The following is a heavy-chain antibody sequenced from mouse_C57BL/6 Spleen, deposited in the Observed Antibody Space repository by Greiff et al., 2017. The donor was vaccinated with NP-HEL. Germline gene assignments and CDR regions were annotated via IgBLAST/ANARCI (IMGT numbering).Heavy chain of an antibody. CDR2: INPNNGGT. CDR1: GYTFTDYN. CDR3: ARQKGYYSNYEFAY. J-gene: IGHJ3*01. V-gene: IGHV1-22*01. D-gene: IGHD2-5*01. Sequence: VQLQQSGPELVKPGASVKMSCKASGYTFTDYNMHWVKQSHGKSLEWIGYINPNNGGTSYNQKFKGKATLTVNKSSSTAYMELRSLTSEDSAVYYCARQKGYYSNYEFAYWGQGTLVTVSA.